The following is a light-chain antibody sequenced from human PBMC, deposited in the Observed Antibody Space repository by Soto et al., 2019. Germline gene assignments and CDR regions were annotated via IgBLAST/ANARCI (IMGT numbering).Light chain of an antibody. CDR3: CSYAGSSTPVV. CDR1: SSDVGNYNL. Sequence: QSVLTQPASVSGSPGQSITISCTGTSSDVGNYNLVSWYQQHPGKAPKLMIYEGSKRPSGVSNRFSGSKSGNTASLTISGLQAEDEADYYCCSYAGSSTPVVFGGGTKVTVL. CDR2: EGS. J-gene: IGLJ2*01. V-gene: IGLV2-23*01.